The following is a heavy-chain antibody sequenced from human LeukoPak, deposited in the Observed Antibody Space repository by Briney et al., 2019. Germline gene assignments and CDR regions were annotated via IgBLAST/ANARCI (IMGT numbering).Heavy chain of an antibody. V-gene: IGHV3-30*18. CDR1: GFTFSSYG. D-gene: IGHD2-2*01. CDR2: ISYDGSNK. J-gene: IGHJ6*02. Sequence: GGSLRLSCAASGFTFSSYGMHWVRQAPGKGLEWVAVISYDGSNKYYADSVKGRFTISRDNSKNTLYLQMNSLRAEDTAVYYCAKKYCSSTSCYPNYYYYYGMDVWGQGTTVTVSS. CDR3: AKKYCSSTSCYPNYYYYYGMDV.